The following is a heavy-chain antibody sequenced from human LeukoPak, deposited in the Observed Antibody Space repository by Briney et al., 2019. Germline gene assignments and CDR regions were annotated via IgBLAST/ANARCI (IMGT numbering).Heavy chain of an antibody. J-gene: IGHJ6*03. V-gene: IGHV4-34*01. Sequence: SETLSLTCAVYGGSFSGHYWSWIRQPPGKGLEWIGEINHSGRTNYNPSLKSRVTISVDTSKNQFSLKLSPVTAADTAVYYCARGLRDCSSTSCQVHYYYYYMDVWGKGTTVTVSS. CDR2: INHSGRT. CDR1: GGSFSGHY. D-gene: IGHD2-2*01. CDR3: ARGLRDCSSTSCQVHYYYYYMDV.